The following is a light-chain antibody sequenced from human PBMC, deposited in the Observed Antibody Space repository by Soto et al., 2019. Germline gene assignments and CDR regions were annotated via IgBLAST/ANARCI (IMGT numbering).Light chain of an antibody. CDR2: AAS. CDR3: QQRSNWPIT. J-gene: IGKJ5*01. Sequence: AIRMTQSPSSLSASTGDRVAITCRASQGISSYLAWYQQKPGKAPKLLIYAASTLQSGVPSRFSGSGSGTDFTLTISCLQSEDFATYYCQQRSNWPITFGQGTRLEIK. V-gene: IGKV1-8*01. CDR1: QGISSY.